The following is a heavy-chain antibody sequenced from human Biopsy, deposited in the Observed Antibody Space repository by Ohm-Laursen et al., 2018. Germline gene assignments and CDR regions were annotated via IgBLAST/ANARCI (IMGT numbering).Heavy chain of an antibody. CDR2: VNPVSKNT. CDR1: GYTFTSYY. V-gene: IGHV1-8*01. D-gene: IGHD2-2*01. J-gene: IGHJ6*02. CDR3: ARAVRNQMLSTV. Sequence: GSSVKVSCKASGYTFTSYYMHWMRQVSGQGLEWIGWVNPVSKNTVSVKDFRGRVTLTGDTSSSTSYMELRSLTSRDTAIYYCARAVRNQMLSTVWGQGTAVTVSS.